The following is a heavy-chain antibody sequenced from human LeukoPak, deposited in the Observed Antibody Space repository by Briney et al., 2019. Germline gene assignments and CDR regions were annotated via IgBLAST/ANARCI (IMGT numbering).Heavy chain of an antibody. Sequence: GESLKISCKGSGYSFTSYWIGWVRQKPGKDLEGMVIIYPSDSDTRYSPSFQGQVTISADKSISTAYLQRSSLTASDTAMYYCARLRPWGLSWFDPWGQGTLVTVSS. CDR1: GYSFTSYW. D-gene: IGHD3-16*01. CDR2: IYPSDSDT. CDR3: ARLRPWGLSWFDP. V-gene: IGHV5-51*01. J-gene: IGHJ5*02.